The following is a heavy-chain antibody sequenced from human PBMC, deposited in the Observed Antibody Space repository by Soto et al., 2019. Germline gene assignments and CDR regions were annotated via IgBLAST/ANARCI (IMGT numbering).Heavy chain of an antibody. CDR3: ARDVGGYCSGGSCYSGWFDP. D-gene: IGHD2-15*01. CDR2: IWKDGSIK. CDR1: GFIFSNYA. Sequence: QVQLVESGGGVVQPGRSLRLSCTASGFIFSNYAMHWVRQAPGKGLEWVAVIWKDGSIKYFADSVKGRLTMSRDNSKNKLYVQMNSLRAEDTAMYYCARDVGGYCSGGSCYSGWFDPWGQGTLVTVSS. J-gene: IGHJ5*02. V-gene: IGHV3-33*01.